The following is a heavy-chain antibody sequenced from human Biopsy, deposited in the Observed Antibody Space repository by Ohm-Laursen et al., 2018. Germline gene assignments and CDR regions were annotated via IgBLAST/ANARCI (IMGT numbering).Heavy chain of an antibody. CDR3: ARDRMTDVFGGPTRTDVFDS. D-gene: IGHD3-10*01. J-gene: IGHJ4*02. V-gene: IGHV1-2*02. CDR2: INPNSGAT. CDR1: GYTFTTYY. Sequence: SVKVSCKTSGYTFTTYYMHWVRQSPGQGLEWMGWINPNSGATNSAQKFRDRVTLTRDTSISAVYIDLRRLKSDDAAIYYCARDRMTDVFGGPTRTDVFDSWGQGTPVTVSS.